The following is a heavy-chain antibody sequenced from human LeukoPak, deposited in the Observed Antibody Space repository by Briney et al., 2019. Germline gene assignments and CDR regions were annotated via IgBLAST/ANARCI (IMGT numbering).Heavy chain of an antibody. J-gene: IGHJ3*02. CDR2: ISGSGGST. Sequence: ETLSLTCTVSGGSISSGDYYWSWVRQAPGKGLEWVSAISGSGGSTYYADSVKGRFTISRDNSKNTLYLQMNSLRAEDTAVYYCAKDEPDNWNGHAFDIWGQGTMVTVSS. CDR3: AKDEPDNWNGHAFDI. D-gene: IGHD1-20*01. CDR1: GGSISSGDYY. V-gene: IGHV3-23*01.